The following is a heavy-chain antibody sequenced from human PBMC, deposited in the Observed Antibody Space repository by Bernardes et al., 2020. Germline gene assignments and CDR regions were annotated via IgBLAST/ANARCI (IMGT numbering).Heavy chain of an antibody. CDR2: IYYSGST. D-gene: IGHD6-13*01. J-gene: IGHJ3*02. CDR3: ARSSIAATGDAFDI. V-gene: IGHV4-39*01. Sequence: SETLSRTCTVSGGSISSSSYYWGWIRQPPGKGLEWIGSIYYSGSTYYNPSLKSRVTISVDTSKNQFSLKLSSVTAADTAVYYCARSSIAATGDAFDIWGQGTMVTVSS. CDR1: GGSISSSSYY.